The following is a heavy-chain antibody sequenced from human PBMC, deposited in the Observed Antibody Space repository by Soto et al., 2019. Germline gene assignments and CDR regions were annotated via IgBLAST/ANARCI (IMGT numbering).Heavy chain of an antibody. V-gene: IGHV4-39*07. Sequence: PSETLSLTSTVSGGSISSRSYYWGWIRQPPGKGLEWIGEINYSGSTNYNPSLKSRVTISVDTSKNQFSLKLSSVTAADTAVYYCARGLGDSGSYGGMGVWGQGTTVTVSS. CDR1: GGSISSRSYY. J-gene: IGHJ6*02. CDR3: ARGLGDSGSYGGMGV. D-gene: IGHD1-26*01. CDR2: INYSGST.